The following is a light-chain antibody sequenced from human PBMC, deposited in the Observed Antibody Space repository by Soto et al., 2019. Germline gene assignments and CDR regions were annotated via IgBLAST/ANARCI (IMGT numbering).Light chain of an antibody. CDR1: QSISTE. J-gene: IGKJ2*01. V-gene: IGKV3-15*01. CDR3: QQGLDWSIY. CDR2: SAS. Sequence: EIVMTQSPATLSVSPGERATLSCRASQSISTELAWYQQRPGQPPRLLIYSASTRATGGPARFTGIGSGSDVTLTHRGLQSGDVEVSYCQQGLDWSIYFGQGTGLEV.